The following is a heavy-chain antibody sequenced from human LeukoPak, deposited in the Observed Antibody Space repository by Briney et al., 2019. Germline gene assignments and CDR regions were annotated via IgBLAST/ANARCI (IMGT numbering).Heavy chain of an antibody. Sequence: SETLSLTCTVSGGSISSYYWSWIRQPPGKGLEWIGYIYYSGSTNYNPSLKSRVTISVDTSKNQFSLKLSSVTAADTAVYYCASYYSSGWHGAFDYWSQGTLVTVSS. V-gene: IGHV4-59*08. J-gene: IGHJ4*02. D-gene: IGHD6-19*01. CDR2: IYYSGST. CDR3: ASYYSSGWHGAFDY. CDR1: GGSISSYY.